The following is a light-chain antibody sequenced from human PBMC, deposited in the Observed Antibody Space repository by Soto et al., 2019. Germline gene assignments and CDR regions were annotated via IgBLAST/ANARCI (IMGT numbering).Light chain of an antibody. CDR3: QQYSRSPGT. J-gene: IGKJ2*01. Sequence: EIVLTQSPDSLSLSTGERATLSCRASQSVRSNSVAWYQQKRGQATRLLIYDASTRATGVPDRFSGSGSGTDFTLTISILDPDDGLVFYCQQYSRSPGTFGQGTKLEIK. CDR2: DAS. V-gene: IGKV3-20*01. CDR1: QSVRSNS.